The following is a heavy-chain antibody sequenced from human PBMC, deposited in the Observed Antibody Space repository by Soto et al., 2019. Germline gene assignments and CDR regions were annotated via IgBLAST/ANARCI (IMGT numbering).Heavy chain of an antibody. Sequence: GESLKISCKGSGYSFTSYWIGWVRQMPGKGLEWMGIIYPGDSDTRYSPSFQGQVTISADKSISTAYLQWSSLKASDTAMYYCARLFDRVVLVAATDYYFDYWGQGTLVTVYS. J-gene: IGHJ4*02. CDR2: IYPGDSDT. CDR1: GYSFTSYW. D-gene: IGHD2-15*01. V-gene: IGHV5-51*01. CDR3: ARLFDRVVLVAATDYYFDY.